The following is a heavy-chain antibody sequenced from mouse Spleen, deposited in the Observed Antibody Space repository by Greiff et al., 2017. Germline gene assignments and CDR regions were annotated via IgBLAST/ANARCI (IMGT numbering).Heavy chain of an antibody. Sequence: VQLVESGPGLVQPSQRLSITCTVSGFSLTSYGVHWVRQSPGKGLEWLGVIWSGGSTDYNAAFISRLSISKDNSKSQVFFKMNSLQADDTAIYYCARNDGYYGSDWYFDVWGAGTTVTVSS. CDR1: GFSLTSYG. CDR2: IWSGGST. CDR3: ARNDGYYGSDWYFDV. J-gene: IGHJ1*01. V-gene: IGHV2-2*01. D-gene: IGHD1-1*01.